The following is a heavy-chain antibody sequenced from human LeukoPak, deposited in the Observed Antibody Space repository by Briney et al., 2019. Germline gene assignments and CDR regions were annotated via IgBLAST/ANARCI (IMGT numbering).Heavy chain of an antibody. Sequence: PGRSLRLSCAASGFTFSSYAMHWVRQAPGKGLEWVAVISYDGSNKYYADSVKGRFTISRDNSKNTLYLQMNSLRAEDTAVYYCAKDQLSSQTYYYDSSGYYPFDYWGQGTLVTVSS. CDR1: GFTFSSYA. J-gene: IGHJ4*02. CDR3: AKDQLSSQTYYYDSSGYYPFDY. V-gene: IGHV3-30-3*01. D-gene: IGHD3-22*01. CDR2: ISYDGSNK.